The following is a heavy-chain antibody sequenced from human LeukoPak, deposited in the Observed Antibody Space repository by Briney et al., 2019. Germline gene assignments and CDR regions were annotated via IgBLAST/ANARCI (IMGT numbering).Heavy chain of an antibody. Sequence: PSETLSLTCSVSGGSISTSYWIWIRQSPGKGLEWIGYLYNSGSTNYNPSFKSRATISVDMSKNQFFLNLTSLTAADTAVYYCARPKYADYDWPDWYFDLWGRGTLATVSS. CDR2: LYNSGST. J-gene: IGHJ2*01. V-gene: IGHV4-59*01. CDR1: GGSISTSY. CDR3: ARPKYADYDWPDWYFDL. D-gene: IGHD4-17*01.